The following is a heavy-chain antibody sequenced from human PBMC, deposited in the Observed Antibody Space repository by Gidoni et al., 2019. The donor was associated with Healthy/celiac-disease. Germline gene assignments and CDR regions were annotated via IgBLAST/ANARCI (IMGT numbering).Heavy chain of an antibody. CDR2: IWYYGSNK. CDR3: ARGYCGGACYPVDY. Sequence: QVQLVESGGGVVQAGRSLRRSCEESGLTVSSDGMHWVRQAPGKGLECVSVIWYYGSNKYDADSVKGRFTISRDNFKNTLYLPMNSLRAEDTAVYYCARGYCGGACYPVDYWGQGTLVTVSS. V-gene: IGHV3-33*01. J-gene: IGHJ4*02. CDR1: GLTVSSDG. D-gene: IGHD2-21*02.